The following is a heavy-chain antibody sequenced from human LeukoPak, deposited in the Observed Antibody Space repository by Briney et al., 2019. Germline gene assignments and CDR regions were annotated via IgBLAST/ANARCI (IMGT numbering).Heavy chain of an antibody. CDR2: IYHSGST. D-gene: IGHD2-2*01. Sequence: PGGSLRLSCAASGFTFSDYYMSWIRQAPGKGLEWVGYIYHSGSTYYNPSLKSRVTISVDRSKNQFSLKLSSVTAADTAVYYCARGYCSSTSCHTFDYWGQGTLVTVSS. J-gene: IGHJ4*02. V-gene: IGHV4-34*01. CDR3: ARGYCSSTSCHTFDY. CDR1: GFTFSDYY.